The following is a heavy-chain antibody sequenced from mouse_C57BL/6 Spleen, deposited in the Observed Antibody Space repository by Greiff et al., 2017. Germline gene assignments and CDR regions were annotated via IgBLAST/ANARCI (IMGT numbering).Heavy chain of an antibody. V-gene: IGHV2-2*01. CDR3: ARVTTGSPYYYAMDY. D-gene: IGHD1-1*02. CDR2: IWSGGST. Sequence: VKLQESGPGLVQPSQSLSITCTVSGFSLTSYGVHWVRQSPGKGLEWLGVIWSGGSTDYNAAFISRLSISKDNSKSQVFFKMNSLQADDTAIYYCARVTTGSPYYYAMDYWGQGTSVTVSS. J-gene: IGHJ4*01. CDR1: GFSLTSYG.